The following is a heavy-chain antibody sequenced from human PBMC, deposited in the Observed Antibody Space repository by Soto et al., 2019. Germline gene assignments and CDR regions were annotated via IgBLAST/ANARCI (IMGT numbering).Heavy chain of an antibody. CDR2: IFHSGNT. CDR1: GGSISSSNW. CDR3: ASPYCSGGVCYNAFNI. D-gene: IGHD2-15*01. V-gene: IGHV4-4*02. J-gene: IGHJ3*02. Sequence: SETLSLSCAVSGGSISSSNWWTWVRQPPGKGLEWIGEIFHSGNTNYNPSLTSRVTISLDKSKKQFSLKLTSVTAADTAVYYCASPYCSGGVCYNAFNIWGRGTMVTVSS.